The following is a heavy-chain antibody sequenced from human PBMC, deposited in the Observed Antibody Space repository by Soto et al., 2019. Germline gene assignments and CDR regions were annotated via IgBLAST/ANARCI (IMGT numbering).Heavy chain of an antibody. CDR2: IFYIGST. J-gene: IGHJ5*02. CDR1: GGSISSGGYY. V-gene: IGHV4-31*03. CDR3: ARSVFP. Sequence: QGQLQESGPGLVNPSQTLSLTCTVSGGSISSGGYYGNWIRKHPGKGLERIGYIFYIGSTYYNPSLKSRVTISVDKSKNQFSLKLNSVTAADTAVYYCARSVFPWGQGTLVTVSS.